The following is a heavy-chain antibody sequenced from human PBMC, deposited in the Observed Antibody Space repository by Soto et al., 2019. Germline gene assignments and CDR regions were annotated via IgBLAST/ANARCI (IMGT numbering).Heavy chain of an antibody. CDR3: AREKQLVPYYGMDV. CDR2: ISYDGSNK. D-gene: IGHD6-6*01. J-gene: IGHJ6*02. Sequence: GGSLRLSCAASGFTFSSYAMHWVRQAPGKGLEWVAVISYDGSNKYYADSVKGRFTISRDDSKNTLYLQMNSLRAEDTAVYYCAREKQLVPYYGMDVWGQGTTVTVSS. V-gene: IGHV3-30-3*01. CDR1: GFTFSSYA.